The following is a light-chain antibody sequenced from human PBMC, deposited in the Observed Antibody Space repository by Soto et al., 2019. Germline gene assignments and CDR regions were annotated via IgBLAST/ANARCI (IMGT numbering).Light chain of an antibody. Sequence: QSVLTQPRSVSGSPVQSVTISCTGTSSDVGGYNYVSWYQQHPGKAPKLMIYDVSKRPSGVPDRFSGSKSGNTASLTISGLQAEDEADYYCCSYAGSPYVFGTGTKVTVL. J-gene: IGLJ1*01. CDR3: CSYAGSPYV. V-gene: IGLV2-11*01. CDR1: SSDVGGYNY. CDR2: DVS.